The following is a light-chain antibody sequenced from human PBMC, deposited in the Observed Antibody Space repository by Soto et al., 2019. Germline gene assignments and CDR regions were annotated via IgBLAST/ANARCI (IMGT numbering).Light chain of an antibody. CDR1: QSIRSY. CDR3: QQSFNTPQT. CDR2: AAS. V-gene: IGKV1-39*01. J-gene: IGKJ1*01. Sequence: DIQLTQSPSSLSASVGDRVTITCRASQSIRSYLNWYQQKPGKAPKLLIYAASSLQTGVSSRFSGSGSGTDFTLTISNLQPEDFATYSCQQSFNTPQTFGQGTKVDI.